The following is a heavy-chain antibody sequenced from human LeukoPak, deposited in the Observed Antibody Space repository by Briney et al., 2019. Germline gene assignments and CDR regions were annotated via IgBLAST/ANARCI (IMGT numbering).Heavy chain of an antibody. CDR1: GFTFSGYA. CDR2: ISYDGSNK. Sequence: GGSLRLSCAASGFTFSGYAMHWVRQAPGKGLEWVAVISYDGSNKYYADSVKGRFTISRDNSKNTLYLQMNSLRAEDTAVYYCARGGYCSSTSCYHFDYWGQGTLVTVSS. V-gene: IGHV3-30-3*01. D-gene: IGHD2-2*01. CDR3: ARGGYCSSTSCYHFDY. J-gene: IGHJ4*02.